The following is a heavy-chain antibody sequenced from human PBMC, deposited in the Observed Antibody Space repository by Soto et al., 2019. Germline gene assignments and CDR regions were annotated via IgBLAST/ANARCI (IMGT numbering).Heavy chain of an antibody. CDR1: GYRFSSYW. CDR3: ARQGSNGAYYYYGMDV. Sequence: LGESLKISCKGSGYRFSSYWIAWVRQMPGKGLEWMGIIYPGDSDTRYSPSFEGQVTISADKSNSTAYLQWSSLKASDTAMYYCARQGSNGAYYYYGMDVWGQGTTVTVS. CDR2: IYPGDSDT. J-gene: IGHJ6*02. V-gene: IGHV5-51*01. D-gene: IGHD3-16*01.